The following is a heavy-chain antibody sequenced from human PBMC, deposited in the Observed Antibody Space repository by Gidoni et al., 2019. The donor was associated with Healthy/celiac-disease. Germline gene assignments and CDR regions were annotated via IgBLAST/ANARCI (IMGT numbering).Heavy chain of an antibody. J-gene: IGHJ6*02. CDR1: GFPFDDYG. V-gene: IGHV3-20*01. D-gene: IGHD1-1*01. CDR2: INWNGGST. Sequence: EVQLVESGGGVVRHGGSLRLSCDASGFPFDDYGMSWVRQAPGKGLALVSGINWNGGSTCYADSVKGRFTISRDNAKNSLYLQMNSLRAEDTALYHCARGGPNWNQYYYYYFGMDVWGQGTTVTVSS. CDR3: ARGGPNWNQYYYYYFGMDV.